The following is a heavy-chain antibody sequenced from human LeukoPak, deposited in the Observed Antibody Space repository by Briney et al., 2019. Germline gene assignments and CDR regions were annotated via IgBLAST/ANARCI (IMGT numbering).Heavy chain of an antibody. D-gene: IGHD3-3*01. J-gene: IGHJ1*01. CDR3: ARPATNDFWSGDYTGAEYFQH. Sequence: NPGGSLRLSCAASGFTFSDYHMSWLRQAPGKGLEWVSYISSSGSTIYYADSVKGRFTISRDNAKNSLYLQMNSLRAEDTAVYYCARPATNDFWSGDYTGAEYFQHWGQGTLVTVSS. CDR1: GFTFSDYH. V-gene: IGHV3-11*04. CDR2: ISSSGSTI.